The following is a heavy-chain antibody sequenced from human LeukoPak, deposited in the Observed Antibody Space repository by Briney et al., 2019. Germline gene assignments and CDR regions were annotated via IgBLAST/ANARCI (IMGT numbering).Heavy chain of an antibody. CDR3: AREYTGAEYFDY. D-gene: IGHD5-12*01. CDR2: ISDTPNTM. J-gene: IGHJ4*02. Sequence: RGSLRLSCVASGFTFSSYEMNWVRQAPGKGLEWVSYISDTPNTMYYADSVKGRFTISRDNAKNSLFLQMNSLRVDDTAVYYCAREYTGAEYFDYWGPGSLVTVSS. CDR1: GFTFSSYE. V-gene: IGHV3-48*03.